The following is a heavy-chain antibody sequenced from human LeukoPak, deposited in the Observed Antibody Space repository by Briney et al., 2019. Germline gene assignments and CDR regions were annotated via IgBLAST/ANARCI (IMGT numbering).Heavy chain of an antibody. J-gene: IGHJ4*02. D-gene: IGHD6-19*01. CDR1: GYIFTNHG. V-gene: IGHV1-18*01. CDR2: ISGYNGNT. CDR3: AREKGSGWYFFDS. Sequence: ASVKVSCKASGYIFTNHGISWVRQAPGQGLEWMGWISGYNGNTNYAEKVQGRVTMTADTSSTTVYMELRSLTSDDTAMYYCAREKGSGWYFFDSWGQGAPVTVSS.